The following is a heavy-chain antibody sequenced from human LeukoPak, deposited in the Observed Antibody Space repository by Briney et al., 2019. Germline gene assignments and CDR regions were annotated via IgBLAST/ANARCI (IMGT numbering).Heavy chain of an antibody. CDR3: AKGDYYDFWSGYYRDYYYYMDV. D-gene: IGHD3-3*01. CDR2: ISGSGGST. V-gene: IGHV3-23*01. Sequence: GGSLRLSCAASGFTFSSYAMSWVRQAPGKGLEWVSAISGSGGSTYYADSVKGRFTISRDNSKNTLYLQMNSLRAEDTAVYYCAKGDYYDFWSGYYRDYYYYMDVWGKGTTVTVSS. J-gene: IGHJ6*03. CDR1: GFTFSSYA.